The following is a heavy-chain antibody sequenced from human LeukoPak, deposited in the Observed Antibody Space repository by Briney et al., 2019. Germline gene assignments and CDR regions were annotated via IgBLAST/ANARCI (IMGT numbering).Heavy chain of an antibody. CDR3: AKDPGASWDNWFDP. Sequence: SGGSLRLSCAASGFTFDDYAMHWVRQAPGKGLEWVSGISWNSGSIGYADSAKGRFTISRDNAKNSLYLQMNSLRAEDTALYYCAKDPGASWDNWFDPWGQGTLVTVSS. CDR1: GFTFDDYA. J-gene: IGHJ5*02. CDR2: ISWNSGSI. D-gene: IGHD3-10*01. V-gene: IGHV3-9*01.